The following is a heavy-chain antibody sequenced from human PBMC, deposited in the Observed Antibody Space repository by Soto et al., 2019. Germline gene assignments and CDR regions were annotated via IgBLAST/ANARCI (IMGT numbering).Heavy chain of an antibody. J-gene: IGHJ6*02. V-gene: IGHV1-69*02. D-gene: IGHD2-15*01. CDR2: IIPILGIA. Sequence: SVKVSCKASGGTFSSYTISWVRQAPGQGLEWMGRIIPILGIANYAQKFQGRVTITADKSTSTAYMELSSLRSEDTSVYYCARAVVAAIFHYYYGMDVWGQGTTVTVSS. CDR3: ARAVVAAIFHYYYGMDV. CDR1: GGTFSSYT.